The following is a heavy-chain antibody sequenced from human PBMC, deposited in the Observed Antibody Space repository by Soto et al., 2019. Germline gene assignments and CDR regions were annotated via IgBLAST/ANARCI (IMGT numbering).Heavy chain of an antibody. CDR1: GFTFSTYA. J-gene: IGHJ3*02. CDR3: ARPLGYSVFDGYDI. Sequence: PGGSLRLSCAASGFTFSTYAMSWVRQAPRKGLEGVSAISCSVRGGRIDTHYADSVKGRLTISRDNSIDTLYLQMTSLGAEDAAVYCCARPLGYSVFDGYDIWGQGAMVTVSS. D-gene: IGHD1-1*01. CDR2: ISCSVRGGRIDT. V-gene: IGHV3-23*01.